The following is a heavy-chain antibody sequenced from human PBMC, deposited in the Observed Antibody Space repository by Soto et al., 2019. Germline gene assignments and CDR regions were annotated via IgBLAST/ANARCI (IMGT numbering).Heavy chain of an antibody. J-gene: IGHJ4*02. CDR3: ASQYSSGWNDY. D-gene: IGHD6-19*01. V-gene: IGHV3-33*01. CDR2: VWYDGSIK. CDR1: GSTFSRHG. Sequence: QVQLVESGGGEVQPGGSLRLSCVASGSTFSRHGMHWVRQAPGKGLECVALVWYDGSIKYYADSVKGRFTISRDNSKSTLDLKMVSMRDEDTAVYYCASQYSSGWNDYWGQGTLVTVSS.